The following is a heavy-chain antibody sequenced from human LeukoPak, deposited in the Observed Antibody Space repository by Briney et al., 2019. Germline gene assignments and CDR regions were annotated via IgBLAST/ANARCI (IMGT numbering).Heavy chain of an antibody. CDR2: INHSGST. J-gene: IGHJ5*02. D-gene: IGHD3-3*02. Sequence: SETLSLTCAVYGGSFSGYYWSWIRQPPGKGLEWIGEINHSGSTNYNPSLKSRATISVDTSKNQFSLKLSSVTAADTAVYYCARHFARNWFDPWGQGTLVTVSS. V-gene: IGHV4-34*01. CDR3: ARHFARNWFDP. CDR1: GGSFSGYY.